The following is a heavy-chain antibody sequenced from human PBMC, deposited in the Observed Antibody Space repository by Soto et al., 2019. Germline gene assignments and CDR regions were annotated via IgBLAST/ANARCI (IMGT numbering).Heavy chain of an antibody. V-gene: IGHV4-4*07. D-gene: IGHD2-21*01. J-gene: IGHJ4*02. CDR2: VYSSGTT. CDR1: AGSIKIYW. Sequence: TSEPLSLTCTVSAGSIKIYWWSWIRHPAGKGLEWIGRVYSSGTTDYNPSLNSRATMSVETSKNQFSLKLSSVTAADTAVYYCARDIASYAYGEGYWGQGIQVTVSS. CDR3: ARDIASYAYGEGY.